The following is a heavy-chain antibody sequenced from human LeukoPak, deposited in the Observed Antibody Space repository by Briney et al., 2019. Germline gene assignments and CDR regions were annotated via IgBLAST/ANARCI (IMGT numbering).Heavy chain of an antibody. Sequence: NTGGSLRLSCAASGFTFSSYSMNWVRQAPGKGLEWVSSISSSSSYIYYADSVKGRFTISRDNAKNSLYLQMNSLRAEDTAVYYCARGGWFGELDDYYYYGMDVWGQGTTVTVSS. V-gene: IGHV3-21*04. CDR1: GFTFSSYS. CDR2: ISSSSSYI. D-gene: IGHD3-10*01. J-gene: IGHJ6*02. CDR3: ARGGWFGELDDYYYYGMDV.